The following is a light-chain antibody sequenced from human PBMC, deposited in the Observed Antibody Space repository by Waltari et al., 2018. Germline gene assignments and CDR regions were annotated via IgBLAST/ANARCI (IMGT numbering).Light chain of an antibody. V-gene: IGLV1-44*01. CDR1: SSTIGSNT. CDR2: NNN. CDR3: ATWDDSLNGVV. J-gene: IGLJ2*01. Sequence: QSVLTQPPSASGTPGQRVTISCSGSSSTIGSNTVNWYQQLPGTAPKLLFYNNNQRPSGVPDRFSASKSGTSASLAISGLQSEDEADYYCATWDDSLNGVVFGGGTKLTVL.